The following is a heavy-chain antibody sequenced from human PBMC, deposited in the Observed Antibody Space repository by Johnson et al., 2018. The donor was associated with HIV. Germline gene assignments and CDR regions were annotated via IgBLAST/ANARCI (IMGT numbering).Heavy chain of an antibody. CDR2: ISYDGSNK. Sequence: QVQLVESGGGVVQPGRSLRLSCAASGFTLSSYAMHWVRQAPGKGLECVAVISYDGSNKYYGDSVKGRFTLSRDNSKNTVYLQMNRLRAEDTAVYYCARERINDGFDIWGQGTMVTVSS. J-gene: IGHJ3*02. V-gene: IGHV3-30*04. CDR1: GFTLSSYA. D-gene: IGHD2-15*01. CDR3: ARERINDGFDI.